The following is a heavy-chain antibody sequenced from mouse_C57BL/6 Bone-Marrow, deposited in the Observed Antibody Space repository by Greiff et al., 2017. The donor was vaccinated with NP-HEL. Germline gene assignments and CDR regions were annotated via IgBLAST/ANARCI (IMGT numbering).Heavy chain of an antibody. J-gene: IGHJ4*01. CDR2: INPYNGGT. CDR1: GYTFTDYY. V-gene: IGHV1-19*01. Sequence: EVKLQESGPVLVKPGASVKMSCKASGYTFTDYYMNWVKQSHGKSLEWIGVINPYNGGTSYNQKFKGKATLTVDKSSSTAYMELNSLTSEDSAVYYCARENYYYARDYGGQGTSVTVSS. CDR3: ARENYYYARDY.